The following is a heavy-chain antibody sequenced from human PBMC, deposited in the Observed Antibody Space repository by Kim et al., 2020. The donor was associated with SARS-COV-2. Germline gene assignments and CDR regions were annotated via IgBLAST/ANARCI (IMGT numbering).Heavy chain of an antibody. CDR2: ISYDGSNK. CDR3: ASGWGDIVVVPAAMGEGGYWSFDP. CDR1: GFTFSSYA. Sequence: GGSLRLSCAASGFTFSSYAMHWVRQAPGKGLEWVAVISYDGSNKYYADSVKGRFTISRDNSKNTLYLQMNSLRAEDTAVYYCASGWGDIVVVPAAMGEGGYWSFDPWGPGTPGTPSS. J-gene: IGHJ2*01. V-gene: IGHV3-30*04. D-gene: IGHD2-2*01.